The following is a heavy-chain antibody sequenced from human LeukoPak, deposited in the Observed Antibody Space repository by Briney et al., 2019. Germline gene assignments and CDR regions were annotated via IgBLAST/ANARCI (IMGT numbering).Heavy chain of an antibody. Sequence: SPTPSLTLTVSGGSISSGDYYSNRLRQHPEKSLERTGNIFYSATAYYHPSLKSRVTISVGTSKNQFSLKLSSLTAARTAVYYCARHEQLVGGLFENWGKGTLFTVSS. CDR3: ARHEQLVGGLFEN. CDR2: IFYSATA. V-gene: IGHV4-31*03. CDR1: GGSISSGDYY. J-gene: IGHJ4*02. D-gene: IGHD6-13*01.